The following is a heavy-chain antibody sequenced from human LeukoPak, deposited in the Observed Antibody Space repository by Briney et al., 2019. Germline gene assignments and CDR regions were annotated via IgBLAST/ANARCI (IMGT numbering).Heavy chain of an antibody. CDR2: ISGSGGST. Sequence: GSLRLSCAASGFTFSSYAMSWVRQAPGKGLEWVSAISGSGGSTYYADSMKGRFTISRDNSGNTLYLQMNSLRAEDTAAYYCAVANPYTSGWYYFDYWGQGTLVTVSS. V-gene: IGHV3-23*01. D-gene: IGHD6-19*01. CDR1: GFTFSSYA. CDR3: AVANPYTSGWYYFDY. J-gene: IGHJ4*02.